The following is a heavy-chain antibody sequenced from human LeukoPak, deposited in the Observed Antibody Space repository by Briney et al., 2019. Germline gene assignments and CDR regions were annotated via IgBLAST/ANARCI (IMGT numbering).Heavy chain of an antibody. CDR1: GGTFSSYA. D-gene: IGHD3-22*01. Sequence: GASVKVSCKASGGTFSSYAISWVRQAPGQGLGWMGGIIHIFGTANYAQKFQGRVTITADKSTSTAYMELSSLRSEDTAVYYCARGNWVLVDYYDSSGYYDYWGQGTLVTVSS. CDR2: IIHIFGTA. J-gene: IGHJ4*02. V-gene: IGHV1-69*06. CDR3: ARGNWVLVDYYDSSGYYDY.